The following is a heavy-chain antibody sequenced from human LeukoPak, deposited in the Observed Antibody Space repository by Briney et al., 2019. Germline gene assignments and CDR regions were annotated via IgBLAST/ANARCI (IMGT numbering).Heavy chain of an antibody. CDR1: GYTFTSYY. D-gene: IGHD3-22*01. J-gene: IGHJ4*02. V-gene: IGHV1-69*04. Sequence: ASVKVSCKASGYTFTSYYMHWVRQAPGQGLEWMGRIIPILGIANYAQKFQGRVTITADKSTSTAYMELSSLRSEDTAVYYCAREVVAYYFDYWGQGTLVTVSS. CDR3: AREVVAYYFDY. CDR2: IIPILGIA.